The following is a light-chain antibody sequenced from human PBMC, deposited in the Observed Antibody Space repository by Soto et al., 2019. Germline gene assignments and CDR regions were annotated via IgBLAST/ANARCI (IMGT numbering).Light chain of an antibody. CDR1: QSVSDN. V-gene: IGKV3-15*01. J-gene: IGKJ2*01. CDR2: AAS. Sequence: EVLMTQSPDTLYVSPGERVTLSCRASQSVSDNLAWYQQKPGQAPRLLIYAASARATGIPARFSGSGSGADFTFTIYGLQPEDIATYWCQQYDNLPYTFGQGTKVDIK. CDR3: QQYDNLPYT.